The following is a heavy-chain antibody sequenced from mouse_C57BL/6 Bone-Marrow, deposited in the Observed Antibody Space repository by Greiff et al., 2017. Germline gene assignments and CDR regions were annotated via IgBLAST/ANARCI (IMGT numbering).Heavy chain of an antibody. V-gene: IGHV14-4*01. CDR3: SSYDGNYFDF. CDR1: GFNIKDDY. J-gene: IGHJ2*01. CDR2: IDPEIGDT. Sequence: EVQGVESGAELVRPGASVKLSCTASGFNIKDDYIHWVKQRPEQGLAWIGWIDPEIGDTEYASKFQGKATITSDTSAITAYLHLSSLTSEDTAFYYCSSYDGNYFDFWGQGTPLTVAS. D-gene: IGHD2-3*01.